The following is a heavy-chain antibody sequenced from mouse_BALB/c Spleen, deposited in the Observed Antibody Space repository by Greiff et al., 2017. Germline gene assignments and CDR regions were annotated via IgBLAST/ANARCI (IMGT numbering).Heavy chain of an antibody. CDR3: ARSAYYGNYDAMDY. V-gene: IGHV5-17*02. Sequence: EVMLVESGGGLVKPGGSLKLSCAASGFTFSSYAMSWVRQSPEKGLEWVAYISSGSSTIYYADTVKGRFTISRDNPKNTLFLQMTSLRSEDTAMYYCARSAYYGNYDAMDYWGQGTSVTVSS. CDR2: ISSGSSTI. J-gene: IGHJ4*01. D-gene: IGHD2-10*01. CDR1: GFTFSSYA.